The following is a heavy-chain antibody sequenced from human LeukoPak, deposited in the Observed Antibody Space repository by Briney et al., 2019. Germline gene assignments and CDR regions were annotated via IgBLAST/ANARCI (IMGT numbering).Heavy chain of an antibody. CDR1: GGSITTTKYF. Sequence: SETLSLTCTVSGGSITTTKYFGGWLRQPPVRGRECFWSRYYSVTTYCNPSLKSQIIISVDTSKTQLSLKLRSVTEAETAVYYSARVSTMIVGDFDHWGQGTLVTVSS. CDR3: ARVSTMIVGDFDH. CDR2: RYYSVTT. V-gene: IGHV4-39*01. D-gene: IGHD3-22*01. J-gene: IGHJ4*02.